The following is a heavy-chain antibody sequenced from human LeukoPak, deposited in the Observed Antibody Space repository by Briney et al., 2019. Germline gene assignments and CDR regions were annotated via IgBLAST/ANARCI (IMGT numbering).Heavy chain of an antibody. Sequence: GGSLRLSCAGSGFTFSDFGMNWVRQAPGKGLEWVAFISQDGSNKFFADSVKGRFAISRDSSKNTLFLNSLSAEDTAVYYCAKVGRKQWLAYYFDDWGQGTLVIVSS. D-gene: IGHD6-19*01. CDR3: AKVGRKQWLAYYFDD. CDR2: ISQDGSNK. CDR1: GFTFSDFG. J-gene: IGHJ4*02. V-gene: IGHV3-30*18.